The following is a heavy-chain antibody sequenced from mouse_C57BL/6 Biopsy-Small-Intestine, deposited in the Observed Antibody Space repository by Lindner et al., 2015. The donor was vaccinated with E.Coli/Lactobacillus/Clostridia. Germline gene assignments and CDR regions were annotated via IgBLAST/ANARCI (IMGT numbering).Heavy chain of an antibody. Sequence: VQLQESGAELARPGASVKLSCKASGYTLTSYDITWVKQRPGQGLEWIGEIYPRSDSTYYSENFKGKATLTADISSSTAYMELRSLTSEGSAVYFCARKDDNSASFAYWGQGTLVTVSA. CDR3: ARKDDNSASFAY. CDR1: GYTLTSYD. V-gene: IGHV1-81*01. CDR2: IYPRSDST. J-gene: IGHJ3*01. D-gene: IGHD3-2*02.